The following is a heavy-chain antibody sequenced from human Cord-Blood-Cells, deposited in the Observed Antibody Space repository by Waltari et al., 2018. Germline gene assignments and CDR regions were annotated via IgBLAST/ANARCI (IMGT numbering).Heavy chain of an antibody. CDR3: ARRGVGNYRTDVDY. J-gene: IGHJ4*02. CDR1: GYSISSGYY. D-gene: IGHD1-7*01. Sequence: QVQLQESGPGLVKPSETLSLTCAVSGYSISSGYYWGWIRQPPGNGLEWIGSIYHSGSTYYIPSLKSRVTLAVDTSKNQFSLKRSSVTAADTAVYYCARRGVGNYRTDVDYWGQGTLVTVSS. CDR2: IYHSGST. V-gene: IGHV4-38-2*01.